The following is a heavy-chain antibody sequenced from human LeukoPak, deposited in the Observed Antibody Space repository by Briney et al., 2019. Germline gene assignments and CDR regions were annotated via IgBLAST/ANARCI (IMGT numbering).Heavy chain of an antibody. V-gene: IGHV1-46*01. Sequence: ASVKVSCKASGYTFTSYYMHWVRQAPGQGLEWMGIINPSGGSTSYAQKFQGRVTMTRDMSTSTVYMELSSLRSEDTAVYYCAREDNWNDIDYWGQGTLVTVSS. D-gene: IGHD1-1*01. CDR3: AREDNWNDIDY. CDR1: GYTFTSYY. J-gene: IGHJ4*02. CDR2: INPSGGST.